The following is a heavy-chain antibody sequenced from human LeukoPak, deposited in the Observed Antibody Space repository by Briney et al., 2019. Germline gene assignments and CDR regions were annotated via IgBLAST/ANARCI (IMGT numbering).Heavy chain of an antibody. CDR2: ISSSSYI. CDR1: GFTFSSYS. J-gene: IGHJ4*02. Sequence: GGSLRLSCAASGFTFSSYSMNWVRQAPGKGLEWVSSISSSSYIYYADSVKGRFTISRDNAKNSLYLQMNSLRAEDTAVYYCARDYVSAVAFDYWGQGTLVTVSS. V-gene: IGHV3-21*01. D-gene: IGHD6-19*01. CDR3: ARDYVSAVAFDY.